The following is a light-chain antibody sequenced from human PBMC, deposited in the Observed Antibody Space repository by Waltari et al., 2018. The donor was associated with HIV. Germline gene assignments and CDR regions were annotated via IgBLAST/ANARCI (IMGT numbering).Light chain of an antibody. CDR3: AAWDDSLSGLV. J-gene: IGLJ3*02. CDR1: SSNIGSNY. CDR2: RNN. Sequence: QSVLTQPPSASGTPGQRVTISCSGSSSNIGSNYGYWYQQLPGTAPKLLIYRNNQRPSGVPDLFSGSKSGTSASLAIIGLRSEDEADYYCAAWDDSLSGLVFGGGTKVTVL. V-gene: IGLV1-47*01.